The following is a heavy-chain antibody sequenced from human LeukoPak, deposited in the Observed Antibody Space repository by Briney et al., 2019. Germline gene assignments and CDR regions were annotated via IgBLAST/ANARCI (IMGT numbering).Heavy chain of an antibody. CDR2: MNPNSDNT. Sequence: ASVKVSCKASGYTFTSYDINWVRQATGQGLEWMGWMNPNSDNTGYAQMFQDRVTMTRDTSISTAYMELSSLRSEDTAVYYCARASGYEFDNWGQGTLVTVSS. D-gene: IGHD5-12*01. V-gene: IGHV1-8*01. J-gene: IGHJ4*02. CDR1: GYTFTSYD. CDR3: ARASGYEFDN.